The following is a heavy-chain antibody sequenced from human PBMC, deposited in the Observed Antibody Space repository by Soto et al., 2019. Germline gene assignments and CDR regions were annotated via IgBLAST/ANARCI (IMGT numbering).Heavy chain of an antibody. CDR3: ARDPGSIAVADWYFDL. CDR2: ISSSSSTI. J-gene: IGHJ2*01. D-gene: IGHD6-19*01. V-gene: IGHV3-48*01. CDR1: GFTFSSYS. Sequence: HPGGSLRLSCAASGFTFSSYSMNWVRQAPGKGLEWVSYISSSSSTIYYADSVKGRFTISRDSAKNSLYLQMNSLRAEDTAVYYCARDPGSIAVADWYFDLWGRGTLVTVSS.